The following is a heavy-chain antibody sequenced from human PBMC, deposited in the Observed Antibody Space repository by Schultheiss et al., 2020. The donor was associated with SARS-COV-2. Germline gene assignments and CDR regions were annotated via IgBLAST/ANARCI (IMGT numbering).Heavy chain of an antibody. J-gene: IGHJ4*02. Sequence: SQTLSLTCAISGDSVSSNSAAWNWIRQSPSRGLEWLGRTYYRSKWYNDYAVSVKSRITINPDTSKNQFSLQLNSVTPEDTAVYYCAKDIVVVTAIPRTRPDQFDYWGQGTLVTVSS. CDR1: GDSVSSNSAA. CDR3: AKDIVVVTAIPRTRPDQFDY. V-gene: IGHV6-1*01. CDR2: TYYRSKWYN. D-gene: IGHD2-21*02.